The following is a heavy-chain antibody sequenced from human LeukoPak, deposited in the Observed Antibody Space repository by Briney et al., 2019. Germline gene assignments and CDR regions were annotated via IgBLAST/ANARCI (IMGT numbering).Heavy chain of an antibody. Sequence: GASVKVSCKASGYTFTSYGISWVRQAPGQGLEWMGWISAYNGNTNYAQKLQGRVTMTTDTSTSTAYMELRSLRSDDTAVYYCARDPYCSGGSCHFLRSYYYYYMDVWGKGTTVTVSS. V-gene: IGHV1-18*01. J-gene: IGHJ6*03. CDR2: ISAYNGNT. D-gene: IGHD2-15*01. CDR3: ARDPYCSGGSCHFLRSYYYYYMDV. CDR1: GYTFTSYG.